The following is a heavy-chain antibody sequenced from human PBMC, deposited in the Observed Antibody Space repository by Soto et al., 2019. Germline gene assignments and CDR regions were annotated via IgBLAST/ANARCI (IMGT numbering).Heavy chain of an antibody. J-gene: IGHJ6*02. CDR1: GGTFSSYA. CDR3: ARDRVIVATIYYYYYGMDV. Sequence: QVQLVQSGAEVKKPGSSVKVSCKASGGTFSSYAISWVRQAPGQGLEWMGGIIHIFGTANYAQKFQGRVTITADESTSTAYMELSSLRSEDTAVYYCARDRVIVATIYYYYYGMDVWGQGTTVTVSS. V-gene: IGHV1-69*01. D-gene: IGHD5-12*01. CDR2: IIHIFGTA.